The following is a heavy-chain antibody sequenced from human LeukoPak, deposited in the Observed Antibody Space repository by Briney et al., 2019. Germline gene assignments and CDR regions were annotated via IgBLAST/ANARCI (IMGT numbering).Heavy chain of an antibody. CDR3: ARGGYGDPDY. CDR1: GGSISTYY. V-gene: IGHV4-59*12. D-gene: IGHD4-17*01. J-gene: IGHJ4*02. CDR2: VYYSGST. Sequence: SETLSLTCTVSGGSISTYYWSWIRQPPGKGLEYIGYVYYSGSTNYKSSLQSRVTISVDTSKNQFSLKLSSATAADTAVYYCARGGYGDPDYWGQGTLVTVSS.